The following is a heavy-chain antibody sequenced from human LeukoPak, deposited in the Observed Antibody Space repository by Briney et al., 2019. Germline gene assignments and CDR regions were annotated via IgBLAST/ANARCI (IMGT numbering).Heavy chain of an antibody. V-gene: IGHV3-23*01. CDR3: AKGRPIDYYGPGSYSAFDY. J-gene: IGHJ4*02. D-gene: IGHD3-10*01. CDR1: GFTFSSYA. CDR2: ISGSGGST. Sequence: GGSLRLSCAASGFTFSSYAMSWVRQAPGKGLEWVSAISGSGGSTYYADSVKGRFTISRDNSKNTLYLQMNSLRAEDTAVYYCAKGRPIDYYGPGSYSAFDYWGQGTLVTVSS.